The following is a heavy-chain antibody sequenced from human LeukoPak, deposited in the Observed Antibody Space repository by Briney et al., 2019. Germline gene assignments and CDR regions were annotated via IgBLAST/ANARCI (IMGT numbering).Heavy chain of an antibody. CDR2: ISHRGRT. V-gene: IGHV4-34*01. D-gene: IGHD2-2*01. CDR3: AREMLGSRYRFDY. J-gene: IGHJ4*01. CDR1: GGSLSDYY. Sequence: SETLSLTCAVYGGSLSDYYWSWIRQSPGEGLEWIGEISHRGRTYYNLSLKSRVTISVDTSKNQFSLKLTSVTAADTAVYYCAREMLGSRYRFDYWGQTLVTVSS.